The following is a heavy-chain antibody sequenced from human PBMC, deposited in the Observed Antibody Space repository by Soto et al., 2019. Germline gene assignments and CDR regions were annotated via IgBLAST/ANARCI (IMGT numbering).Heavy chain of an antibody. CDR1: GFTFSSYG. CDR2: ISYVGSNK. V-gene: IGHV3-30*03. J-gene: IGHJ5*02. Sequence: GGSLRLSCAASGFTFSSYGMHWVRQAPGKGLEWVAVISYVGSNKYYADSVKGRFTISRDNSKNTLYLQMNSLRAEDTAVYYCATSDYGDYPWGQGTLVTVSS. D-gene: IGHD4-17*01. CDR3: ATSDYGDYP.